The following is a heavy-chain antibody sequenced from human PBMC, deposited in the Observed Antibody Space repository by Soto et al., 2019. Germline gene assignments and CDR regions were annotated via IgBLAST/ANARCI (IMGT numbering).Heavy chain of an antibody. V-gene: IGHV3-30*03. J-gene: IGHJ3*02. CDR2: ISYDGSNK. Sequence: GGSLRLSCAASGFTFSSYGMHWVRQAPGKGLEWVAVISYDGSNKYYADSVKGRFTISRDNSKNTLYLQMNSLRAEDTAVYYCARDKYYDSSGLNDAFDIWGQGTMVTVSS. CDR1: GFTFSSYG. CDR3: ARDKYYDSSGLNDAFDI. D-gene: IGHD3-22*01.